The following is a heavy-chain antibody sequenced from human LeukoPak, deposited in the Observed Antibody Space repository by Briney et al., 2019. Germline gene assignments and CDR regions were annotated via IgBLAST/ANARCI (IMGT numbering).Heavy chain of an antibody. CDR1: GGSISIGSYY. Sequence: PSETLSLTCTVSGGSISIGSYYWSWIRQPAGKGLEWIGRIYTSGSTNYNPSLRSRVTISVDMSKNQFSLNLSSVTAADTAVYYCARAGYDFWSGNWFDPWGQGTLVTVSS. V-gene: IGHV4-61*02. CDR2: IYTSGST. J-gene: IGHJ5*02. CDR3: ARAGYDFWSGNWFDP. D-gene: IGHD3-3*01.